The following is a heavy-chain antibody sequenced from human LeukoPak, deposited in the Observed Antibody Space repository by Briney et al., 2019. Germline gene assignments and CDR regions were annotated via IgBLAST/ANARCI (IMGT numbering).Heavy chain of an antibody. CDR1: GFTFSDYY. CDR2: ISSSGHTI. J-gene: IGHJ4*02. CDR3: AKLSAAARIDS. Sequence: GGSLRLSCAASGFTFSDYYMTWIRQAPGEGLEWVSSISSSGHTIYYADSVKGRFTTSRDNAKDSLSLQMHSLRADDTAVYFCAKLSAAARIDSWGQGTLVTVSS. V-gene: IGHV3-11*01. D-gene: IGHD2-15*01.